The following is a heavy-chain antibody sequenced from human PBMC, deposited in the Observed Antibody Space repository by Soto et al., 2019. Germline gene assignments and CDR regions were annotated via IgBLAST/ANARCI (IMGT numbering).Heavy chain of an antibody. CDR2: INAGNGNT. J-gene: IGHJ3*02. CDR1: GYTFTSYA. D-gene: IGHD3-3*01. CDR3: ARALFGVVINDAFDI. Sequence: EASVKVSCKASGYTFTSYAMHWVRQAPGQRLEWMGWINAGNGNTKYSQKFQGRVTITRDTSASTAYMELSSLRSEDTAVYYCARALFGVVINDAFDIWGQGTMVT. V-gene: IGHV1-3*01.